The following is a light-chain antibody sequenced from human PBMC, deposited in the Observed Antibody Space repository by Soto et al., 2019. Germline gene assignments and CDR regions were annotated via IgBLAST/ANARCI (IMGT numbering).Light chain of an antibody. V-gene: IGLV2-14*03. J-gene: IGLJ1*01. CDR1: SSDVGAYNS. CDR2: DVS. Sequence: QSVMTQPASVSGSPGHSITTSCTGPSSDVGAYNSVSWYQQHPGEAPKLGIYDVSSRPSGVSDRFSGSKSGSTASLTISGLQAEDEDAYYCCSYTSSFTYVFGTGTEVTVL. CDR3: CSYTSSFTYV.